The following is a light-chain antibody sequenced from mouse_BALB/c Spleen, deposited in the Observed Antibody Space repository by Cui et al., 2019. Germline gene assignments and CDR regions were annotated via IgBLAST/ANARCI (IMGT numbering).Light chain of an antibody. CDR2: KVS. J-gene: IGKJ1*01. CDR3: VQGSNFPRT. Sequence: ALMINTPLTLPVSPGDQASISCGYSQSIVRRNGSTYLEWYLQKPGQSPKLLILKVSKRGSGVPDTFSGRGSGTDFPLKISRVEAEDLGDYYCVQGSNFPRTFGGGTKLEIK. CDR1: QSIVRRNGSTY. V-gene: IGKV1-117*01.